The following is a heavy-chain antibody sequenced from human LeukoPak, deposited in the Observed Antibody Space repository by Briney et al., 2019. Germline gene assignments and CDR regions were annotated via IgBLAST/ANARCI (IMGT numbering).Heavy chain of an antibody. CDR3: ARGGTFVSDY. CDR1: GFTFSTFW. Sequence: GGSLRLSCAGSGFTFSTFWKSWVRQAPGKGLEWVANIKEDGSEKYYVDSMKGRFTVSRDNAKNSLYLQIDSLRAEDTAVYYCARGGTFVSDYWGQGTLVTVSS. V-gene: IGHV3-7*01. D-gene: IGHD1-1*01. J-gene: IGHJ4*02. CDR2: IKEDGSEK.